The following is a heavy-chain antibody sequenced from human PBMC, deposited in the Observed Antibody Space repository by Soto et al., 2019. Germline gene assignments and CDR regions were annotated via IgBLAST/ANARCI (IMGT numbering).Heavy chain of an antibody. CDR2: IYYSGST. Sequence: PSETLSLTCTVSGGSISSGGYYWSWIRQHPGKGLEWIGYIYYSGSTYYNPSLKSRVTISVDTSKNQFSLKLSSVTAADTAVYYCARGVCDFYSRYADRNGMDVWGQGTTVTVSS. J-gene: IGHJ6*02. CDR1: GGSISSGGYY. V-gene: IGHV4-31*03. CDR3: ARGVCDFYSRYADRNGMDV. D-gene: IGHD5-12*01.